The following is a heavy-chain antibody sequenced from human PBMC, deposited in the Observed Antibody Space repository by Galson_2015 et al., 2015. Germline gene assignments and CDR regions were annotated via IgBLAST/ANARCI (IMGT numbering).Heavy chain of an antibody. Sequence: SLRLSCAASGFTFSNAWMSWVRQAPGKGLEWVGRVKSKIDGGTTDHAAPVKGRFTISRDDSKNTLSLQMNSLKTEDTAVYYCITLRLLWPHHWGQGTLVTGSS. V-gene: IGHV3-15*01. CDR2: VKSKIDGGTT. CDR3: ITLRLLWPHH. D-gene: IGHD3-10*01. J-gene: IGHJ5*02. CDR1: GFTFSNAW.